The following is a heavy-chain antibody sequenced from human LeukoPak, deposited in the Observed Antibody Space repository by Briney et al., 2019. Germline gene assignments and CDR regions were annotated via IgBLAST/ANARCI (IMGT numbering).Heavy chain of an antibody. CDR1: GGSFSGYH. CDR2: INHSGST. V-gene: IGHV4-34*01. J-gene: IGHJ4*02. D-gene: IGHD3-22*01. CDR3: ARGLYDSSGYAVSD. Sequence: SETLSLTCAVYGGSFSGYHWSWIRQPPGKGLERIGEINHSGSTNYNPSLKSRVTISVDTSKNQFSLKLSSVTAADTAVYYCARGLYDSSGYAVSDWGQGTLVTVSS.